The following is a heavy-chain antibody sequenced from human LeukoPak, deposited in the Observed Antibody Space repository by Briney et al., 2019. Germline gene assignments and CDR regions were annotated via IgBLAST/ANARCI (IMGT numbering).Heavy chain of an antibody. CDR3: ARGPALRGSYYYYFDY. Sequence: GASVKVSCKAPVYTFTGFYLHWVRQAPGQGLEWMGWINPNSGGTNYAQKFQGRVTMTRDTSISTAYMELTSLRSDDTAVYYCARGPALRGSYYYYFDYWGQGTLVTVSS. CDR1: VYTFTGFY. CDR2: INPNSGGT. J-gene: IGHJ4*02. V-gene: IGHV1-2*02. D-gene: IGHD1-26*01.